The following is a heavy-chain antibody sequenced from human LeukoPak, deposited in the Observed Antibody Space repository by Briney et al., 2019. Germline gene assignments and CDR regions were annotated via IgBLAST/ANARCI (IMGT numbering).Heavy chain of an antibody. CDR1: GGSISSGDYY. CDR3: ARGIKYYDFWSGYPCFDY. D-gene: IGHD3-3*01. J-gene: IGHJ4*02. CDR2: IYYSGST. V-gene: IGHV4-30-4*08. Sequence: SQTLSLTCTVSGGSISSGDYYWSWIRQPPGKGLEWIGHIYYSGSTYYNPSLKSRVTISVDTSKNQFSLKLSSVTAADTAVYYCARGIKYYDFWSGYPCFDYWGQGTLVTVSS.